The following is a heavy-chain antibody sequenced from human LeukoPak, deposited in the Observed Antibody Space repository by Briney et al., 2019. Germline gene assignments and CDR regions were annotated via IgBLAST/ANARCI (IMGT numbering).Heavy chain of an antibody. Sequence: ASVTVSCKASGYTFTESYMHWVRQAPGQGLEWMRWINPNRGATKYAQKFQGRVTMTRDTSISTLYMELSRLRSDDTAVYYCARVRAYSSGWNFDYWGQGTLVTVSS. D-gene: IGHD6-19*01. V-gene: IGHV1-2*02. J-gene: IGHJ4*02. CDR2: INPNRGAT. CDR1: GYTFTESY. CDR3: ARVRAYSSGWNFDY.